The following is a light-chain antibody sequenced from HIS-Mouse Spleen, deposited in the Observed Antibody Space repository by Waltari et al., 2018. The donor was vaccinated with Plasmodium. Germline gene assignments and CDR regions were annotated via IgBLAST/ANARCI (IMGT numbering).Light chain of an antibody. V-gene: IGLV2-23*01. CDR2: EGS. Sequence: QSALTQPASVSGSPGQSITTSCTGTSSDFGSYNLVSWYQQHPGKAPKLMIYEGSKRPSGVSKRFSGSKSGNTASLTISGLQAEDEADYYCCSYAGSSTYAVFGGGTQLTVL. J-gene: IGLJ7*01. CDR3: CSYAGSSTYAV. CDR1: SSDFGSYNL.